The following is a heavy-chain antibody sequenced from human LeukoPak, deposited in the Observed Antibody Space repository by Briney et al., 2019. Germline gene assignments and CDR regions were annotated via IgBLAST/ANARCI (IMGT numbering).Heavy chain of an antibody. Sequence: SVKVSCKASGGTFSSYAISWVRQAPGQGLEWMGRIIPIFGTANYAQKFRGRVTITTDESTSTAHMELSSLRSEDTAVYYCAREFVPLTGPKGFYYYYMDVWGKGTTVTVSS. CDR3: AREFVPLTGPKGFYYYYMDV. CDR2: IIPIFGTA. CDR1: GGTFSSYA. D-gene: IGHD3-9*01. V-gene: IGHV1-69*05. J-gene: IGHJ6*03.